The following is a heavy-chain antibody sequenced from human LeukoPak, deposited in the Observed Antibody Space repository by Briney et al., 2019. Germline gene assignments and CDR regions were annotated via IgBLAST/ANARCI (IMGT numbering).Heavy chain of an antibody. CDR1: GFTFSSYA. V-gene: IGHV3-23*01. Sequence: GGSLRLSCAASGFTFSSYAMSWVRQAPGKGLEWDSAISGSGVSTYYADSVKGRFTISRDNSKTTLYLQMNSLRAEDTAVYYCAREISGDTNFDYWGQGTLVTVSS. CDR2: ISGSGVST. D-gene: IGHD3-10*01. J-gene: IGHJ4*02. CDR3: AREISGDTNFDY.